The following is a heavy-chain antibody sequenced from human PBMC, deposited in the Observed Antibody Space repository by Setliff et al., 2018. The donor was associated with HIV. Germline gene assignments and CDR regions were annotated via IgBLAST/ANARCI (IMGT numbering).Heavy chain of an antibody. CDR1: GGSISSGDYY. Sequence: SETLSLTCTVSGGSISSGDYYWSWIRQPPGKGLEWIGYIYYSGSTYYNPSLRSRVTISLGTSKNQFSLKLSSVTAADTAVYFCARVRRDGNSFDDWGQGTLVTVSS. D-gene: IGHD4-4*01. CDR3: ARVRRDGNSFDD. V-gene: IGHV4-30-4*08. CDR2: IYYSGST. J-gene: IGHJ4*02.